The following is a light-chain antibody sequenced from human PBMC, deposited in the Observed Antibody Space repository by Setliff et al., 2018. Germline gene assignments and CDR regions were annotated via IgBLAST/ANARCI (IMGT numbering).Light chain of an antibody. CDR2: DVT. J-gene: IGLJ2*01. CDR1: SSDVGGYKY. Sequence: QSALTQPRSVSGSPGQSVTISCTGTSSDVGGYKYLSWYQHHPGKAPKLIIYDVTKRPSGVPDRFSGSKSGNTASLTISGLQAEDEADYYCCSYSVSGAVLFGGGTKVTVL. CDR3: CSYSVSGAVL. V-gene: IGLV2-11*01.